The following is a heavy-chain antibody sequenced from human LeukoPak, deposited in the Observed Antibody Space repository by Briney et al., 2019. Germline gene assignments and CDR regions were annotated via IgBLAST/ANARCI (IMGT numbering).Heavy chain of an antibody. CDR3: TMVRGAYDAFDI. J-gene: IGHJ3*02. Sequence: SVKVSCKASGGTFSSYAISWVRQAPGQGLEWMGGIIPIFGTANYAQKFQGRVTITTDESTSTAYMELSSLRSEDTAVYYCTMVRGAYDAFDIWGQGTMVTVSS. V-gene: IGHV1-69*05. CDR2: IIPIFGTA. D-gene: IGHD3-10*01. CDR1: GGTFSSYA.